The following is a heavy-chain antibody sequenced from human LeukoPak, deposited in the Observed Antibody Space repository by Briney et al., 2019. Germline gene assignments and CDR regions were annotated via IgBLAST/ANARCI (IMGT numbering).Heavy chain of an antibody. J-gene: IGHJ4*02. D-gene: IGHD5-24*01. CDR2: IIPIFGTA. CDR1: GGTFSSYA. CDR3: ARGRDGYNYFDY. V-gene: IGHV1-69*13. Sequence: VASVKVSCKASGGTFSSYAISWVRQAPGQGFEWMGGIIPIFGTANYAQKFQGRVTITADESTSTAYMELSSLRSEDTAVYYCARGRDGYNYFDYWGQGTLVTVSS.